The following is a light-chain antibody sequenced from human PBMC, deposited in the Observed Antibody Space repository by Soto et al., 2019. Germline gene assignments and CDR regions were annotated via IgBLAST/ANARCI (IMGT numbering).Light chain of an antibody. CDR3: QQYGGSPRT. Sequence: EIVMTQSPATLSLSPGERATLSCRASQSVNINLAWYQQRPGQAPRVLIYAASTRATGVPDRFSGSGSGTEFTLTISSLQPEDFAVYYCQQYGGSPRTFGQGTKVDIK. CDR1: QSVNIN. J-gene: IGKJ1*01. CDR2: AAS. V-gene: IGKV3-15*01.